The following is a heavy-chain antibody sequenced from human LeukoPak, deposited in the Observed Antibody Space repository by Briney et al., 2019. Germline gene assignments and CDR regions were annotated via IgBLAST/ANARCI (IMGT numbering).Heavy chain of an antibody. Sequence: ASVKVSCKASGGTFSSYAISWVRQAPGQGLEFMGGITPIYETTNYAQKLQGRVTITADKSTSTAYMELSSLTSEDTAVYYCAASALGVYGYYDYYYYMDVWGTGTTVTVSS. CDR1: GGTFSSYA. CDR2: ITPIYETT. V-gene: IGHV1-69*06. D-gene: IGHD5-18*01. J-gene: IGHJ6*03. CDR3: AASALGVYGYYDYYYYMDV.